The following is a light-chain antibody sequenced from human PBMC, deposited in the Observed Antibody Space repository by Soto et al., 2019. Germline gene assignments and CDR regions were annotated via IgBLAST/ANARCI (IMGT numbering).Light chain of an antibody. CDR3: AAWDGSLNGVV. Sequence: QSALAQPPSASGTPGQRVTISCSGSSSNIGSNTVNWYQQVPGTAPKVLVYSSNQRPSGVPDRFSGSKSGTSASLAISGRQSEDEADYYCAAWDGSLNGVVFGGGTQLTVL. CDR1: SSNIGSNT. CDR2: SSN. V-gene: IGLV1-44*01. J-gene: IGLJ3*02.